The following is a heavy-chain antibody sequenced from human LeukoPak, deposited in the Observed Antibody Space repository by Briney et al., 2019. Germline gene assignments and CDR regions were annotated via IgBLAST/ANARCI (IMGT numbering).Heavy chain of an antibody. CDR1: GFPFSDYY. CDR3: ARDRLGDYDHSGYYDK. Sequence: PGGSLRLSCAASGFPFSDYYMSWIRQAPGKGLEWVSYMCDSGRTIYYADSVKGRFTISRDNAKNSVYLQMNNLGAEDTAVYYCARDRLGDYDHSGYYDKWGQGTLVTVSS. CDR2: MCDSGRTI. J-gene: IGHJ4*02. V-gene: IGHV3-11*01. D-gene: IGHD3-22*01.